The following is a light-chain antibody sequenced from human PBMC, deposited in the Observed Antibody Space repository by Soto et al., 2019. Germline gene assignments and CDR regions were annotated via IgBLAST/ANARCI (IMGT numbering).Light chain of an antibody. J-gene: IGKJ2*01. CDR3: QQSRSWPPF. Sequence: EIVLTQSPATLSLSPGERVTLSCRASQDVGSSLAWYHQRPGQAPRLLISAISNTATGIPPRFSGSGSGRYFPLTISTLPPEDCGVYYCQQSRSWPPFFGQGPLLQLK. CDR2: AIS. V-gene: IGKV3-11*02. CDR1: QDVGSS.